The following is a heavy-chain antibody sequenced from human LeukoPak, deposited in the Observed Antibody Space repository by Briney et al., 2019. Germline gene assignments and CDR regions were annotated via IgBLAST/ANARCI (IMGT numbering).Heavy chain of an antibody. CDR2: INHSGST. Sequence: PSETLSLTCAVYGGSFSGYYWSWIRQPPGKGLEWIGEINHSGSTNYNPSLKSRVTISVDTSKNQFSLKLSSVTAADTAVYYCARHPDDYYYDRGGHFDYWGQGTLVTVSS. D-gene: IGHD3-22*01. CDR3: ARHPDDYYYDRGGHFDY. CDR1: GGSFSGYY. V-gene: IGHV4-34*01. J-gene: IGHJ4*02.